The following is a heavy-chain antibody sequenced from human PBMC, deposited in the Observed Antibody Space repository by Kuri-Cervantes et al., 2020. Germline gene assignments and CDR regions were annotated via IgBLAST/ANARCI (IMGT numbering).Heavy chain of an antibody. V-gene: IGHV3-30*18. Sequence: GESLKISCAASGFTVSSNYMSWVRQAPGKGLEWGAVISYDGSNKYYADSVKGRFTISRDNSKNTLYLQMNSLRAEDTAVYYCAKNSGWVFDPWGQGTLVTVSS. J-gene: IGHJ5*02. CDR2: ISYDGSNK. D-gene: IGHD3-10*01. CDR1: GFTVSSNY. CDR3: AKNSGWVFDP.